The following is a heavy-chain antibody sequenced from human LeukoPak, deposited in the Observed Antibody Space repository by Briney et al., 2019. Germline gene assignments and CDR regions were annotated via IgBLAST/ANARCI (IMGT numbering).Heavy chain of an antibody. V-gene: IGHV3-23*01. J-gene: IGHJ4*02. Sequence: GGSLTLSCAASGFTFHYYAMSGVRQAPGKGLEWVSSISDNEGRTYYTDSVKGRFTISRDNTKNTVYLQMHNLRADDTAVYFCARHDSFIPYWGQGALVTVSS. CDR2: ISDNEGRT. CDR1: GFTFHYYA. D-gene: IGHD5-18*01. CDR3: ARHDSFIPY.